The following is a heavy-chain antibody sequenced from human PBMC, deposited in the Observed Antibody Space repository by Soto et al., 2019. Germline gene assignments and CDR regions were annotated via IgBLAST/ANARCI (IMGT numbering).Heavy chain of an antibody. CDR2: ISANNGNA. D-gene: IGHD1-26*01. Sequence: QVQLVQSGAEVKKPGASVKVSCKASGYTFTSYGFSWVRQAPGQGLEWMGWISANNGNANYAQKLQGRLTMTTATSTSTAYMELRSLRPDDTAVYYCARDRGSYALDYWGQGTLVTVSS. V-gene: IGHV1-18*01. J-gene: IGHJ4*02. CDR1: GYTFTSYG. CDR3: ARDRGSYALDY.